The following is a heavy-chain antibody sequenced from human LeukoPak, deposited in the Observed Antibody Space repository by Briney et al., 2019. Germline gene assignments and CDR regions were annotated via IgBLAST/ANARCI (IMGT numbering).Heavy chain of an antibody. V-gene: IGHV3-30-3*01. CDR2: ISYDGSNK. Sequence: EGSLRLSCAASGFTFSSYAMHWVRQAPGKGLEWVAVISYDGSNKYYADSVKGRFTISRDNSKNTLYLQMNSLRAEDTAVYYCARDGHCSSTSCYPDYWGQGTLVTVSS. J-gene: IGHJ4*02. CDR3: ARDGHCSSTSCYPDY. CDR1: GFTFSSYA. D-gene: IGHD2-2*01.